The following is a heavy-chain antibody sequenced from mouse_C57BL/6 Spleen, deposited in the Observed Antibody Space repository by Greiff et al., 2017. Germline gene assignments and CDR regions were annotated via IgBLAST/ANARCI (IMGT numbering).Heavy chain of an antibody. Sequence: EVMLVESGGGLVKPGGSLKLSCAASGFTFSDYGMHWVRQAPEKGLEWVAYISSGSSTIDYADTVKGRFTISRDNAKNTLFLQMTSLRSEDTAMYYCARRGSTTVVDAYWYFAVWGTGTTVTVSA. D-gene: IGHD1-1*01. J-gene: IGHJ1*03. V-gene: IGHV5-17*01. CDR3: ARRGSTTVVDAYWYFAV. CDR2: ISSGSSTI. CDR1: GFTFSDYG.